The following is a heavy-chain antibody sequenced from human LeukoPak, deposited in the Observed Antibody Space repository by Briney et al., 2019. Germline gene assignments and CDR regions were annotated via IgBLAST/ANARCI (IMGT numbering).Heavy chain of an antibody. Sequence: GGSLRLSCTASGFTFGDYAMSWVRQAPGKGLEWVGFIRSEAYGGTTEYAASVKGRFTISRDDSKSIAYLQMNSLKTEDTAVYYCTRDQGVYYYDSSGYLYWGQGTLVTVSS. J-gene: IGHJ4*02. CDR3: TRDQGVYYYDSSGYLY. CDR1: GFTFGDYA. D-gene: IGHD3-22*01. V-gene: IGHV3-49*04. CDR2: IRSEAYGGTT.